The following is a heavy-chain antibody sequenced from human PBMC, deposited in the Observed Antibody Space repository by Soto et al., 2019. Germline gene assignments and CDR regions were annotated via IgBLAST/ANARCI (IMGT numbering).Heavy chain of an antibody. Sequence: QVQLVESGGGVVQPGGSLRLSCAASGFTFSSYGMHWVRQAPGKGLVWVAVISYHGINTHYADSVKGRFTISRDNYKNTLYLHMNSLRPEDTAVYYCAKTGDSGYDWGWFDPWGQGTLVTVSS. V-gene: IGHV3-30*18. CDR3: AKTGDSGYDWGWFDP. CDR2: ISYHGINT. D-gene: IGHD5-12*01. J-gene: IGHJ5*02. CDR1: GFTFSSYG.